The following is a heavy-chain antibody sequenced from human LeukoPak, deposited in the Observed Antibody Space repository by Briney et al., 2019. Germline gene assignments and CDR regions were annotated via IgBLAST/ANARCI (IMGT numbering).Heavy chain of an antibody. CDR1: GGSISSSSYY. CDR2: IYYSGST. V-gene: IGHV4-39*01. CDR3: ARRKPDHCSSTSCYQARNWFDP. Sequence: PSETLSLTCTVSGGSISSSSYYWGWIRQPPGKGLEWIGSIYYSGSTYYNPSLKSRVTISVDTPKNQFSLKLSSVTAADTAVYYCARRKPDHCSSTSCYQARNWFDPWGQGTLVTVSS. D-gene: IGHD2-2*01. J-gene: IGHJ5*02.